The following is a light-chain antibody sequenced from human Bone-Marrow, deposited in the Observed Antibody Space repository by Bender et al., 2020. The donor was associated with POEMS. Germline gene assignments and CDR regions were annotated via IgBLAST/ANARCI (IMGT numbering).Light chain of an antibody. V-gene: IGLV2-14*02. CDR1: SSDVGAYNL. J-gene: IGLJ1*01. CDR2: EVS. CDR3: TSYTNSNTPGYV. Sequence: QSALTQPASVSGSPGQSITISCTGASSDVGAYNLVSWFQQHPGKAPELMIYEVSKRPSGVSNRFSGSKSGNTASLTISGLQAEDEADYYCTSYTNSNTPGYVFGTGTKVTVL.